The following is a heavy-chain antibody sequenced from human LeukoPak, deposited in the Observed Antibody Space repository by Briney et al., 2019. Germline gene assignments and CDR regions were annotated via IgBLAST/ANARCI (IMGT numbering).Heavy chain of an antibody. CDR2: TSTDGNNE. D-gene: IGHD6-19*01. V-gene: IGHV3-30*18. CDR3: AKDQIGWAPGYVSGPLDQ. CDR1: GFSFTMYG. J-gene: IGHJ4*02. Sequence: PGRPLRLSCAASGFSFTMYGIHWVRQAPGKGLEWVAVTSTDGNNEYYANSVKGRFTISRDNSKNTVYLQMTSLRTEDTAVYYCAKDQIGWAPGYVSGPLDQWGQGTLVTVSS.